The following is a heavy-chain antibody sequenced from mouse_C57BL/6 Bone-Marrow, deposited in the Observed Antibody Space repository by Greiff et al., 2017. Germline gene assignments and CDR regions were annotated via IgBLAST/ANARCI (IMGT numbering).Heavy chain of an antibody. CDR3: ARAGPRAMDY. V-gene: IGHV1-81*01. CDR1: GYTFTSYG. Sequence: QVHVKQSGAELARPGASVKLSCKASGYTFTSYGISWVKQRTGQGLEWIGEIYPRSGNTYYNEKFKGKATLTADKSSSTAYMELRSLTSEDSAVYFCARAGPRAMDYWGQGTSVTVSS. J-gene: IGHJ4*01. D-gene: IGHD3-3*01. CDR2: IYPRSGNT.